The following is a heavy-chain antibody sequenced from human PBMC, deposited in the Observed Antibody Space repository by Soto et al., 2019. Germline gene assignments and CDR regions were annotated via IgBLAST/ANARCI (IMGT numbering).Heavy chain of an antibody. D-gene: IGHD3-22*01. CDR1: GGSISSSFYS. CDR2: VDFSGNT. V-gene: IGHV4-31*03. CDR3: ARLGYDSSGYPSWFDP. Sequence: PSLTCTVSGGSISSSFYSLGWVRQHPGEGLGGVGYVDFSGNTDYNPSLKSRVTISVDTSKKQFSLRLTSVTVADTAVYYCARLGYDSSGYPSWFDPWGQGTLVTVSS. J-gene: IGHJ5*02.